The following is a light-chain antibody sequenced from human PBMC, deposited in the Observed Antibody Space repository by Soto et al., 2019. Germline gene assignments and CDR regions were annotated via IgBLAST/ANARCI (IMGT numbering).Light chain of an antibody. V-gene: IGLV1-40*01. J-gene: IGLJ1*01. CDR3: QAYDTSLSGGSV. CDR1: SSNIGAGFD. CDR2: GNN. Sequence: QSALTQAPSVSGAPGQSVSISCTGTSSNIGAGFDVHWYQQVPATAPKLLIYGNNKRPSGVPDRFSVSKSGTSASLAITGFQAEDEADYYSQAYDTSLSGGSVFGTGTKLTVL.